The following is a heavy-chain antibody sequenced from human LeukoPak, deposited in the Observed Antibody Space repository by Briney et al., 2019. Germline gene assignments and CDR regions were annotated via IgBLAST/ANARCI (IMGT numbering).Heavy chain of an antibody. CDR2: INHSGST. D-gene: IGHD2-15*01. J-gene: IGHJ1*01. CDR3: ARRLLGYCSGGSCYSGYFQH. Sequence: GSLRLSCGASGFTVSTNYMSWIRQPPGKGLEWSGEINHSGSTNSNPSLKRRVTISVDTSKNAFSLKLGSVTAADTPMYYCARRLLGYCSGGSCYSGYFQHWGQGTLVTVSS. CDR1: GFTVSTNY. V-gene: IGHV4-34*01.